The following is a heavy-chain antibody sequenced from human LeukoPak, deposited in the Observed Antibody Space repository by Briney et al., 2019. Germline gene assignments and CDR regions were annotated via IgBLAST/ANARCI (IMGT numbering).Heavy chain of an antibody. CDR2: ISYDGSNK. CDR1: GFTFSSYA. J-gene: IGHJ4*02. D-gene: IGHD6-19*01. V-gene: IGHV3-30-3*01. Sequence: GGSLRLSCVASGFTFSSYAMHWVRQAPGKGLEWVALISYDGSNKYYADSVKGRFTISSDNSKNTLYLQMNRLRAEDTAVYYCARGGVYSSGSYYLYYFDYWGQGTLVTVSS. CDR3: ARGGVYSSGSYYLYYFDY.